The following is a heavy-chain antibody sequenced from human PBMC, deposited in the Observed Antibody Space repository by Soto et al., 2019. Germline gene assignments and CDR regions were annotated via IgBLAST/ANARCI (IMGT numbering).Heavy chain of an antibody. V-gene: IGHV4-34*01. J-gene: IGHJ5*02. Sequence: QVQLQQWGAGLLKPSETLSLTCAVYGGSFSGYYWSWIRQPPGKGLEWIGEINHSGSTNYNPSLKSRVTISVDTSKNQISLKLSSVTAADTAVYYCARTKDIVVVPAASGPSGAWFDPWGQGTLVTVSS. CDR1: GGSFSGYY. D-gene: IGHD2-2*01. CDR3: ARTKDIVVVPAASGPSGAWFDP. CDR2: INHSGST.